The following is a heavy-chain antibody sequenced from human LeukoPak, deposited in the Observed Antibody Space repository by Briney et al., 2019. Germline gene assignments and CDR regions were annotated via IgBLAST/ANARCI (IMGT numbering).Heavy chain of an antibody. J-gene: IGHJ2*01. Sequence: SETLSLTCAVSGGAISSGGYSWSWIRQPPGKGLEWIGYIYNSGSTYYNPSLKSRVTISVDTSKNQFSLKLSSVTAADTAVYYCARLMDTAMVPWYFDLWGRGTLVTVSS. D-gene: IGHD5-18*01. CDR2: IYNSGST. V-gene: IGHV4-30-4*07. CDR1: GGAISSGGYS. CDR3: ARLMDTAMVPWYFDL.